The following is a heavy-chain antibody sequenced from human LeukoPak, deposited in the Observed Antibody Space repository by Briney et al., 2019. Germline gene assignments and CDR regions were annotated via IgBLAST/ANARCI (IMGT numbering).Heavy chain of an antibody. V-gene: IGHV3-74*01. CDR1: GFTFISYW. CDR2: INGYGSST. J-gene: IGHJ4*02. CDR3: ARDAPGNTALDY. D-gene: IGHD4-17*01. Sequence: PGGSLRLSCAASGFTFISYWMHWVRQAPGKGLVWVSRINGYGSSTDFADSVKGRFTISRENAKNTLYLQMNSLRAEDTAVYYCARDAPGNTALDYWGQGTLVTVSS.